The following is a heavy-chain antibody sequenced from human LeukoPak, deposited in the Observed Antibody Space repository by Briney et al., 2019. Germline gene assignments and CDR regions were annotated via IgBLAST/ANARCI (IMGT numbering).Heavy chain of an antibody. J-gene: IGHJ5*02. D-gene: IGHD3-16*01. CDR2: IYNEGTT. CDR3: AKDYPDP. V-gene: IGHV3-66*02. CDR1: GFSVNNNY. Sequence: GGSLRLSCAASGFSVNNNYMNWVRQAPGKGLEWVSIIYNEGTTFYTDSVRGRFTISRDNSKNTLYLQMNSLRAEDTAVCYCAKDYPDPWGQGTLVTVSS.